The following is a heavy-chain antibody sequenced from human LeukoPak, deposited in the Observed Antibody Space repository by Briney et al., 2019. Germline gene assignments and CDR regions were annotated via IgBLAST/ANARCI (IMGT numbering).Heavy chain of an antibody. CDR1: GYTFTSHG. CDR2: INTNSGNP. Sequence: ASVKVSCKASGYTFTSHGIYWVRQAPGQGLEWMGWINTNSGNPTYAQGFTGHLVFSLDTSVSTAYLQISSLEADDTAVYYCARVFYDNRHWGQGTLVTVSS. V-gene: IGHV7-4-1*02. CDR3: ARVFYDNRH. D-gene: IGHD3-22*01. J-gene: IGHJ4*02.